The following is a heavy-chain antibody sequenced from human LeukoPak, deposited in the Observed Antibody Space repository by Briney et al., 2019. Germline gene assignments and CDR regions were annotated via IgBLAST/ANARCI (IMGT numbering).Heavy chain of an antibody. J-gene: IGHJ4*02. CDR3: AKVLSGASHFTPLDY. V-gene: IGHV3-23*01. Sequence: PGGSLRLSCAASGFTFSSYAMSWVRQAPGKGLEWVSAISGSGGSTYYADSVKGRFTIFRDNAKNTLYLQMNSLRAEDTATYYCAKVLSGASHFTPLDYWGQGTLVTVSS. D-gene: IGHD2-2*01. CDR1: GFTFSSYA. CDR2: ISGSGGST.